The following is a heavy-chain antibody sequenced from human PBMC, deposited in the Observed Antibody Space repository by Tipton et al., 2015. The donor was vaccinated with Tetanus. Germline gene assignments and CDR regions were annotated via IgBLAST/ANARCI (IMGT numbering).Heavy chain of an antibody. V-gene: IGHV4-59*01. D-gene: IGHD1-26*01. CDR3: ARDHRLSASYAWWFDP. CDR2: VYSSGST. J-gene: IGHJ5*02. Sequence: TLSLTCTVSGGSINPYYWSWIRQPPGKGLEWIGNVYSSGSTYYNPSLKGRVTISVDTSTTQFSLRLNSVTAADTAIYYCARDHRLSASYAWWFDPWGQGTLVTVSS. CDR1: GGSINPYY.